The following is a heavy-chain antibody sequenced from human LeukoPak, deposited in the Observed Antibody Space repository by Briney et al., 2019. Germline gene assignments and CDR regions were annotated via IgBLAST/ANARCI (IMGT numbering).Heavy chain of an antibody. D-gene: IGHD1-14*01. Sequence: GASVKVSCKASGYTFTSYYMHWVRQAPGQGLEWMGIINPSGGSTSYAQKFQGRVTMTRDTSTSTVYMELSSLRSEDTAVYYCARRTEAEDNYYYYGMDVWGQGTTVTVSS. J-gene: IGHJ6*02. CDR2: INPSGGST. CDR3: ARRTEAEDNYYYYGMDV. V-gene: IGHV1-46*01. CDR1: GYTFTSYY.